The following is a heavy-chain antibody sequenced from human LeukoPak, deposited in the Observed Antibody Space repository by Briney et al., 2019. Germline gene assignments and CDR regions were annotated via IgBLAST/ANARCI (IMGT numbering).Heavy chain of an antibody. CDR1: GYSFMTYW. CDR2: IYPVDSDT. V-gene: IGHV5-51*01. J-gene: IGHJ3*02. D-gene: IGHD3-22*01. CDR3: ARLSMIDTFDI. Sequence: GASLLFSCQASGYSFMTYWIGWVRQMPGQRLEWMAFIYPVDSDTKYNPSLQDQVTISADKSINTAYLHWRSLKASDTAMYYCARLSMIDTFDIWGLGTVVTVSS.